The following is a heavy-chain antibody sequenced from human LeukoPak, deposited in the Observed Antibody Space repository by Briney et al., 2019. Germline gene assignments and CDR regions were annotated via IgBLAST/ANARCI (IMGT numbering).Heavy chain of an antibody. CDR2: ISGSGGST. V-gene: IGHV3-23*01. CDR3: ARGISSNVHCDY. CDR1: GFTFSSYA. D-gene: IGHD3-3*02. Sequence: SGGSLRLSCAASGFTFSSYAMSWVRQAPGKGLEWVSAISGSGGSTYYADSVRGRFTISRDNSKNTLYLQMNSLRAEDTAVYYCARGISSNVHCDYWGQGALVTVSS. J-gene: IGHJ4*02.